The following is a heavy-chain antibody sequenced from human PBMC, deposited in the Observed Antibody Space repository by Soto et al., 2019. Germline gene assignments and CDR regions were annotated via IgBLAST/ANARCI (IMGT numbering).Heavy chain of an antibody. CDR3: ARGGYCSGGSCYSIY. Sequence: GGSLRLSCAASGFTVSSNYMSWVRQAPGKGLEWVSVIYSGGSTYYADSVKGRFTISRHNSKNTLYLQMNSLRAEDTAVYYCARGGYCSGGSCYSIYWGQGTLVTVSS. J-gene: IGHJ4*02. CDR2: IYSGGST. V-gene: IGHV3-53*04. D-gene: IGHD2-15*01. CDR1: GFTVSSNY.